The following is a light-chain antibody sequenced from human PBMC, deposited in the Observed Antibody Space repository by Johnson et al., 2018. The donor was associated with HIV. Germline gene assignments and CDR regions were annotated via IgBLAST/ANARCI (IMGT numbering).Light chain of an antibody. J-gene: IGLJ1*01. Sequence: QSVLTQPPSVSAAPGQKVTISCSGTSSNVGNNYVSWYQQFPGTAPKLLIYEKNKRPSGIPDRFSASKYGTSATLAITGHQNGDEADDYCGTWDSSLSAHYVFGTGTKVTVL. CDR3: GTWDSSLSAHYV. CDR1: SSNVGNNY. CDR2: EKN. V-gene: IGLV1-51*02.